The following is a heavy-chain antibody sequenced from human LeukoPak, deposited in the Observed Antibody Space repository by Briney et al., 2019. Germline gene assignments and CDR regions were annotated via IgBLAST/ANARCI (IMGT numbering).Heavy chain of an antibody. CDR3: ASVVPGVDAFDI. D-gene: IGHD3-10*01. CDR2: INHSGST. CDR1: GGCFSGYY. Sequence: SETLSLTCAVYGGCFSGYYWSWIRQPPGKGLEWIGEINHSGSTNYNPSLKSRVTISVDTSKNQFSLKLSSVTAADTAVYYCASVVPGVDAFDIWGQGTMVTVSS. V-gene: IGHV4-34*01. J-gene: IGHJ3*02.